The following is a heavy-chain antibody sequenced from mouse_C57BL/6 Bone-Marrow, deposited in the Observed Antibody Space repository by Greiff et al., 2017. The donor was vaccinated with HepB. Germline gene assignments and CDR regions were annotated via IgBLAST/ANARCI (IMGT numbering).Heavy chain of an antibody. CDR3: TREGSSPHWYFDV. Sequence: DVKLQESGEGLVKPGGSLKLSCAASGFTFSSYAMSWVRQTPEKRLEWVAYISSGGDYIYYADTVKGRFTISRDNARNTLYLQMSSLKSEDTAMYYCTREGSSPHWYFDVWGTGTTVTVSS. D-gene: IGHD1-1*01. J-gene: IGHJ1*03. CDR1: GFTFSSYA. V-gene: IGHV5-9-1*02. CDR2: ISSGGDYI.